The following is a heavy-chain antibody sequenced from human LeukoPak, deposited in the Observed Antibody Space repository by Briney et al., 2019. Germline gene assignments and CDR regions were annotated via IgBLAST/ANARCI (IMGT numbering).Heavy chain of an antibody. CDR2: IYGGGSV. D-gene: IGHD1-26*01. V-gene: IGHV3-53*01. CDR1: GFNFGSYS. Sequence: GGSLRLSCAASGFNFGSYSMTWVRQAPGKGLEWVSIIYGGGSVFYADSVKGRFTISRDNSKNTLYLQMNSLRGEDTAVYYCARGGSYLSAFDIWGQGTMVTVSS. CDR3: ARGGSYLSAFDI. J-gene: IGHJ3*02.